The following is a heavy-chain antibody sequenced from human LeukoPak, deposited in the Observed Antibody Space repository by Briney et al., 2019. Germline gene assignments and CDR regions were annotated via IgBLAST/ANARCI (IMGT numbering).Heavy chain of an antibody. J-gene: IGHJ5*02. CDR3: ARDRGYYDSRGYYMALWFDP. V-gene: IGHV4-4*07. Sequence: PSETLSLTCTVSGGSISSYYWSWIRQPAGKGLEWIGRIYTSGSTNYNPSLKSRVTMSVDTSKNQFSLKLSSVTAADTAVYYCARDRGYYDSRGYYMALWFDPWGQGTLVTVSS. D-gene: IGHD3-22*01. CDR1: GGSISSYY. CDR2: IYTSGST.